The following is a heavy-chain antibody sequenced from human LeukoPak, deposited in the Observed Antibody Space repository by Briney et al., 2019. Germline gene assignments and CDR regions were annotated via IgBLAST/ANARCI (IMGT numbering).Heavy chain of an antibody. V-gene: IGHV1-2*02. CDR2: IDPNSGGT. D-gene: IGHD5-12*01. J-gene: IGHJ4*02. Sequence: ASVKVSCKASGYTFIGYYIHWVRQAPGQGLEWMGWIDPNSGGTKYAQKFQGRVTMTSDTSISTAFMDLGSLRSDDTAVYYCARDLVLGYAPPSFDYWGQGTLVTVSS. CDR1: GYTFIGYY. CDR3: ARDLVLGYAPPSFDY.